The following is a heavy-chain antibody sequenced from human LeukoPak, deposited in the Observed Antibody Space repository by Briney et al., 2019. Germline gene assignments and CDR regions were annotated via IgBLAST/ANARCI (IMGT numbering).Heavy chain of an antibody. V-gene: IGHV1-18*01. D-gene: IGHD3-16*02. Sequence: ASVKVSCKASGYIFTSYGISWVRQAPGQGLEWMGWISAYNGNTNYAQKLQGRVTMTTDTSTSTAYMELRSLRPDDTAVYYCARDFPHYDYVWGSYRPLMNDAFDIWGQGTMVTVSS. J-gene: IGHJ3*02. CDR1: GYIFTSYG. CDR2: ISAYNGNT. CDR3: ARDFPHYDYVWGSYRPLMNDAFDI.